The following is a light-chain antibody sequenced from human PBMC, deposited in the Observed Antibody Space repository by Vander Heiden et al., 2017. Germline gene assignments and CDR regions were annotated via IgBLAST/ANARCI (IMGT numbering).Light chain of an antibody. J-gene: IGKJ4*01. V-gene: IGKV3-20*01. Sequence: ETVLTQPPGTLSLSPGERATLSCRASRSVSSSYVAWYQQKPGQAPRLLIYGASSRATGIPDRFSGSGSGTDFTLTISRLEPEDFAVYYCQQYGSSPRVTFGGGTKVEIK. CDR3: QQYGSSPRVT. CDR2: GAS. CDR1: RSVSSSY.